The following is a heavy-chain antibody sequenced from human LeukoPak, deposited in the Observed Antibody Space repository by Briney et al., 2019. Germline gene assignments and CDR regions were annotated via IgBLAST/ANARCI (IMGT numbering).Heavy chain of an antibody. Sequence: TSETLSLTCTVSGGSISTYYWSWIRQPPGKGLEWIGYISYSGSTYYNPSLKSRVTISVDTSKNQFSLKLSSVTAADTAVYYCARGSIAAAVTCWFDPWGQGTLVTVSS. CDR3: ARGSIAAAVTCWFDP. V-gene: IGHV4-59*12. J-gene: IGHJ5*02. D-gene: IGHD6-13*01. CDR1: GGSISTYY. CDR2: ISYSGST.